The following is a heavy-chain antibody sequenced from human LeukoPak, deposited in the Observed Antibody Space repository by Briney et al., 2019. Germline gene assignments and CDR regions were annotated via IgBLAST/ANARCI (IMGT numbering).Heavy chain of an antibody. V-gene: IGHV3-64*01. D-gene: IGHD3-3*01. CDR3: AKGPYYDFWSGYYSPPDY. J-gene: IGHJ4*02. CDR2: ISSNGGRT. Sequence: GGSLRLSCAASGFTFSSYALHWVRQAPGKGLEFVSGISSNGGRTYYANSVKGRFTISTDNSKNTLYLQMGSLRAEDMAVYYCAKGPYYDFWSGYYSPPDYWGQGTLVTVSS. CDR1: GFTFSSYA.